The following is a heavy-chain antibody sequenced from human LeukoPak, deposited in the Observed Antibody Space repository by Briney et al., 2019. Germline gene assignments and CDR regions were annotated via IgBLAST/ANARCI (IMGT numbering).Heavy chain of an antibody. CDR3: ARHPNRNRGAFDI. V-gene: IGHV1-69*04. J-gene: IGHJ3*02. CDR2: IIPILGIA. CDR1: GGTFSSYA. Sequence: ASVKVSCKASGGTFSSYAISWVRQAPGQGLEWMGRIIPILGIANYAQKFQGRVTITADKSTSTAYMELSSLRSEDTAVYYCARHPNRNRGAFDIWGQGTMVTVSS. D-gene: IGHD2/OR15-2a*01.